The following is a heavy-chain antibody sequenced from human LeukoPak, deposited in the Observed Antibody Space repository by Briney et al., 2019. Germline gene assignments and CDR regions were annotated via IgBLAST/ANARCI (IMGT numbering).Heavy chain of an antibody. V-gene: IGHV3-7*01. CDR1: GFSFSTNW. J-gene: IGHJ3*01. D-gene: IGHD5-18*01. Sequence: GGSLRLSCAASGFSFSTNWMSWVRQAPGKGPEWVANIKVDGSEKYYVDSVKGRFTISRDNAKNSLYLQMNSLRADDTAVYYCARDGDGYPNWGQGTTVTVSS. CDR3: ARDGDGYPN. CDR2: IKVDGSEK.